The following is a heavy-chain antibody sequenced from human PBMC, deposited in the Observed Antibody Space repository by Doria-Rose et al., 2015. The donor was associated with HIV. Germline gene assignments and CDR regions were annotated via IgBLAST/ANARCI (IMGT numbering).Heavy chain of an antibody. V-gene: IGHV3-7*01. CDR2: IKADGSEK. CDR3: ARARRECTSVDCPAYYFHGMDV. J-gene: IGHJ6*02. CDR1: GFSLRSYW. Sequence: EVQLVDSGGGLVQPGGSRRLSCVASGFSLRSYWMNWVRQAPGKGLEWVANIKADGSEKDYIESVKGRFTISRDNAKNSVYLQMISLRGEDTAVYYCARARRECTSVDCPAYYFHGMDVWGQGTTVIVSS. D-gene: IGHD2-8*02.